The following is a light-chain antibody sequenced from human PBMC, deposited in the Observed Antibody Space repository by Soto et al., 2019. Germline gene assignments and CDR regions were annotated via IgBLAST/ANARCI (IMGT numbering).Light chain of an antibody. J-gene: IGKJ1*01. Sequence: EIVLTQSPATLSLSPGERATLSCRASQNVANYLDWYQQKPGQAPRLLIYGASTRATDIPARFSGSGSGTDFTLTISRLEPEDFAVYYCQQYGSSGTFGQGTQGG. CDR3: QQYGSSGT. CDR1: QNVANY. V-gene: IGKV3-20*01. CDR2: GAS.